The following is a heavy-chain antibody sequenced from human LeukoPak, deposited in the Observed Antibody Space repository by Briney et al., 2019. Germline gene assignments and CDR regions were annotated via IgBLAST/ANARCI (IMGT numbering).Heavy chain of an antibody. V-gene: IGHV4-59*08. CDR2: IYYSGST. CDR1: GGSISSYY. Sequence: RASETLSLTCTVSGGSISSYYWSWIRQPPGKGLEWIGYIYYSGSTNYNPSLKSRVTISVDTSMNQFSLKLSSVTAADTAVYYCARRYCSGGTCYGDYWGQGTLVTVSS. D-gene: IGHD2-15*01. CDR3: ARRYCSGGTCYGDY. J-gene: IGHJ4*02.